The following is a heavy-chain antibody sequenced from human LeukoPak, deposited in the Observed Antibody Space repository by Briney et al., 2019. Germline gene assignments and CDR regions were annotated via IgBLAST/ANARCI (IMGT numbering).Heavy chain of an antibody. Sequence: NPSQTLSLTCTVSGGSISSGSYYWSWIRQPAGKGLEWIGRIYTSGSTNYNPSLKSRVTISVDTSKNQFSLKLSSVTAADTAVYYCARAWVAAAGKGPKYYFDYWGQGTLVTVS. D-gene: IGHD6-13*01. J-gene: IGHJ4*02. CDR3: ARAWVAAAGKGPKYYFDY. CDR2: IYTSGST. CDR1: GGSISSGSYY. V-gene: IGHV4-61*02.